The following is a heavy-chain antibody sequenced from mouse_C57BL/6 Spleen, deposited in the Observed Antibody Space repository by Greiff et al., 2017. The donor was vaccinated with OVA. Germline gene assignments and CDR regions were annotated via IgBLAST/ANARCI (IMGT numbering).Heavy chain of an antibody. D-gene: IGHD3-3*01. Sequence: VQLQQSGAELVMPGASVKLSCKASGYTFTSYWMHWVKQRPGQGLEWIGEIDPSDSYTNYNQKFKGKATLTVDKSSSTAYMQLSSLTYEDSAVYNGARRGGWENLDYWGQGTTLTVAS. V-gene: IGHV1-69*01. CDR2: IDPSDSYT. J-gene: IGHJ2*01. CDR3: ARRGGWENLDY. CDR1: GYTFTSYW.